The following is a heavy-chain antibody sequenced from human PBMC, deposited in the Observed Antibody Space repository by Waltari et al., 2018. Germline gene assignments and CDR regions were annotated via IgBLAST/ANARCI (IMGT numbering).Heavy chain of an antibody. V-gene: IGHV4-39*01. D-gene: IGHD5-12*01. Sequence: QLQLQESGPGLVKPSVTVSLTCSVSGGSITTNRPSWGWIRQSPGQGLEWIGTISYNGATYSSPSLKSRITMSRDTSKNQLSLTLGFVTAADTAVYYCATYIGASVGTAAFDVWGQGTMVTVSS. CDR1: GGSITTNRPS. CDR3: ATYIGASVGTAAFDV. CDR2: ISYNGAT. J-gene: IGHJ3*01.